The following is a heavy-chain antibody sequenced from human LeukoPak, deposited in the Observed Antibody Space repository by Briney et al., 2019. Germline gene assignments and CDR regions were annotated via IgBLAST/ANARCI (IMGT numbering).Heavy chain of an antibody. J-gene: IGHJ5*02. CDR1: GYTFTSYG. CDR2: ISAYNGNS. CDR3: ARPGPTYYDFWSGYFQRENWFDP. V-gene: IGHV1-18*01. D-gene: IGHD3-3*01. Sequence: ASVKVSCKASGYTFTSYGISWVRQAPGQGLEWMGWISAYNGNSNYAQKFQGRVTMTTDTSTSTGYMELRSLRSDDTAVYYCARPGPTYYDFWSGYFQRENWFDPWGQGTLVTVSS.